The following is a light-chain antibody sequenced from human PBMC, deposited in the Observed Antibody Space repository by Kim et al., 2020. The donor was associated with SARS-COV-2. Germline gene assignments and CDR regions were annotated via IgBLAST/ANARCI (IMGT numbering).Light chain of an antibody. J-gene: IGKJ1*01. V-gene: IGKV3-15*01. CDR2: GAS. CDR1: QSVSSN. Sequence: IVLTQPPATLSVSPGERATLSCRASQSVSSNLAWYQQKPGQAPRLLIYGASTRATGIPARFSGSGSGTEFTLTISSLQSEDFAVYYCQQYNNWPPRTFGQGTKVDIK. CDR3: QQYNNWPPRT.